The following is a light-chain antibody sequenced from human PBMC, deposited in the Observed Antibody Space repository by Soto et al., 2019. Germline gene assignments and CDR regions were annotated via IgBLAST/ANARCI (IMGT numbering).Light chain of an antibody. CDR3: QQRTDWPPVYT. CDR2: DAS. Sequence: EIVLTQSPATLSLSPGERATLSCRASQSIGLAIAWYQHKPGQAPRLLIFDASQRATGIPARFRGSGSGTDFTLSISSLEPEDFAVYYCQQRTDWPPVYTFGQGTKLEIK. J-gene: IGKJ2*01. CDR1: QSIGLA. V-gene: IGKV3-11*01.